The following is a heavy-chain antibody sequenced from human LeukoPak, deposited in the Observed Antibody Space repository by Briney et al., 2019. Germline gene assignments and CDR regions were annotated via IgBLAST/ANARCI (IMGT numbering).Heavy chain of an antibody. CDR1: GYTFTNFD. D-gene: IGHD3-10*01. CDR2: TNPNTGHT. V-gene: IGHV1-8*01. J-gene: IGHJ4*02. CDR3: ARSGFGFESHFDA. Sequence: ASVKVSCKASGYTFTNFDINWVRQATGQGLEWLGWTNPNTGHTGFAQKFQGRVTMTRDTSISTAFLDLNTLTSDDTAVYYCARSGFGFESHFDAWGQGTPVTVSS.